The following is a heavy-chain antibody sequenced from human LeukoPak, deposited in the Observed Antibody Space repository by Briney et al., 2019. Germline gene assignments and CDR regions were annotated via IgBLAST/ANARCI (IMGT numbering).Heavy chain of an antibody. V-gene: IGHV1-18*01. CDR2: ISAYNGNT. D-gene: IGHD3-22*01. CDR1: GYTFTSYG. CDR3: AREGETYYYDSSGPGGYYYYYYGMDV. J-gene: IGHJ6*02. Sequence: ASVKVSCKASGYTFTSYGISWVRQAPGQGLEWMGWISAYNGNTNYAQKLQGRVTMTTDTSTSTAYMELRSLRSDDTAVYYCAREGETYYYDSSGPGGYYYYYYGMDVWGQGTTVTVSS.